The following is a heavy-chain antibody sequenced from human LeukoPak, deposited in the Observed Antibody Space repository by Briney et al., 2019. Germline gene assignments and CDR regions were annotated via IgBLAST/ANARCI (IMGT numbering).Heavy chain of an antibody. CDR2: IYYSGST. Sequence: PSETLSLTCTVSGGSISSYYWSWIRQPPGKGLEWIGYIYYSGSTNYNPSLKSRVTISVDTSKNQFSLKLSSVTAADTAVYYCARPYIKGIAVADPVWYFDLWGRSTLVTVSS. J-gene: IGHJ2*01. D-gene: IGHD6-19*01. CDR1: GGSISSYY. V-gene: IGHV4-59*08. CDR3: ARPYIKGIAVADPVWYFDL.